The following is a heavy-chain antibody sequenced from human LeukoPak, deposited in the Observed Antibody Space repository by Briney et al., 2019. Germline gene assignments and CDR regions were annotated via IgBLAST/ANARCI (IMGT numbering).Heavy chain of an antibody. CDR3: ARGMTTFGGVIVIPGLPDY. V-gene: IGHV3-20*04. J-gene: IGHJ4*02. Sequence: GGSLRLSCAASGFTFDDYGMSWVRQAPGKGLEWVSGINWNGGSTGYADSVKGRFTISRDNAKNSLYLQMNSLRAEDTALYYCARGMTTFGGVIVIPGLPDYWGQGTLVTVSS. D-gene: IGHD3-16*02. CDR1: GFTFDDYG. CDR2: INWNGGST.